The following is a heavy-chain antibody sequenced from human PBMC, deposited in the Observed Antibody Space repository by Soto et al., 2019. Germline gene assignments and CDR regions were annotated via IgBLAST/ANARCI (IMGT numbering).Heavy chain of an antibody. V-gene: IGHV1-69*12. CDR3: AMTRGVPAAMQDYYYYGMDV. CDR2: IIPIFGTA. D-gene: IGHD2-2*01. J-gene: IGHJ6*02. Sequence: QVQLVQSGAEVKKPGSSVKVSCKASGGTFSSYAISWVRQAPGQGLEWMGGIIPIFGTANYAQKFQGRVTITADESTSTAYMERSSLRSEDTAVYYCAMTRGVPAAMQDYYYYGMDVWGQGTTVTVSS. CDR1: GGTFSSYA.